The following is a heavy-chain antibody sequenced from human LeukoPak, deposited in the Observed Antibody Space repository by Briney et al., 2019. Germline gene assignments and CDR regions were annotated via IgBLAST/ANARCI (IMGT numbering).Heavy chain of an antibody. J-gene: IGHJ2*01. V-gene: IGHV4-59*01. CDR3: ARGSLDYGDYWYFDL. Sequence: SETLSLTCTVSGGSIRSYYRSWVRQPPGKGLEWIGYIYYSGSTNYNPSLKSRVTLSVDTSKNQFSLKLSSVTAADTAVYFCARGSLDYGDYWYFDLWGRGTLVTVSS. CDR1: GGSIRSYY. CDR2: IYYSGST. D-gene: IGHD4-17*01.